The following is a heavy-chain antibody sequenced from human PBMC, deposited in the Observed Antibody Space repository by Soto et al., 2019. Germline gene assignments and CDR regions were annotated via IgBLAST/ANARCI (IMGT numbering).Heavy chain of an antibody. Sequence: PGGSLRLSCDASGFTFNFYGMHWVRQAPGKGLEWVAVISYDGSDKYYADSVRGRFTISRDNSKNTVYLQMNSLRGEDTAVYYCAKERRYSFDALDIWGQGTLVTVSS. J-gene: IGHJ3*02. CDR2: ISYDGSDK. CDR1: GFTFNFYG. CDR3: AKERRYSFDALDI. V-gene: IGHV3-30*18. D-gene: IGHD5-18*01.